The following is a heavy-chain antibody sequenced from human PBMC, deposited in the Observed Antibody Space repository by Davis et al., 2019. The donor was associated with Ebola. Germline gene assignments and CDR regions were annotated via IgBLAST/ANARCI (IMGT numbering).Heavy chain of an antibody. J-gene: IGHJ4*02. CDR1: GYSFTSYW. Sequence: KVSCKGSGYSFTSYWIRWVRQLHGKGLEWRGIIYPGDSDTRYSPSFQGQVTISADKSISTAYLQWSSLKASDTAMYYCARAGQFDYWGQGTLVTVSS. CDR3: ARAGQFDY. V-gene: IGHV5-51*01. CDR2: IYPGDSDT. D-gene: IGHD6-13*01.